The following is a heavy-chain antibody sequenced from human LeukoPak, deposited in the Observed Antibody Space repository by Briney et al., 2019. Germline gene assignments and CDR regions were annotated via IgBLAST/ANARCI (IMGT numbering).Heavy chain of an antibody. Sequence: SETLSLTCTVSGGSISSGSYYWSWIRRPAGKGLEWIGRIYTSGSTNYNPSLKSRVTISVDTSKNQFSLKLSSVTAADTAVYYCARALRGTFDYWGQGTLVTVSS. CDR1: GGSISSGSYY. V-gene: IGHV4-61*02. CDR3: ARALRGTFDY. J-gene: IGHJ4*02. D-gene: IGHD3-16*01. CDR2: IYTSGST.